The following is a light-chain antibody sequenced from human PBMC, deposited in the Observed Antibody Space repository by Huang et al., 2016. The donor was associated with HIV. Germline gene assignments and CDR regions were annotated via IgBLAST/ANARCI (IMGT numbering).Light chain of an antibody. CDR2: GAS. Sequence: EIVMTQSLATLSVSPGERATLSCRASQSVDINLAWYQQKGGQPPRILVYGASTRATGIPTRFSGSGSETEFNLTISSLQSEDFAVYYCQQYNPWPPWTFGQGTRVEIK. V-gene: IGKV3-15*01. CDR3: QQYNPWPPWT. J-gene: IGKJ1*01. CDR1: QSVDIN.